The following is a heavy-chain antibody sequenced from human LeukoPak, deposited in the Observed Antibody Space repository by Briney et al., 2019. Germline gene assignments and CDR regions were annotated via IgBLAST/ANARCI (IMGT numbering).Heavy chain of an antibody. CDR3: ARVSCSGGSCYSRGWFDP. D-gene: IGHD2-15*01. J-gene: IGHJ5*02. Sequence: GGSLRLSCAASGFTFSSYSMNWVRQAPGKGLEWVSYISSSSSTIYYADSVKGRFTISRDNAKNSLYLQMNSLRAEDTAVYYCARVSCSGGSCYSRGWFDPWGQGTLVTVSS. CDR1: GFTFSSYS. V-gene: IGHV3-48*01. CDR2: ISSSSSTI.